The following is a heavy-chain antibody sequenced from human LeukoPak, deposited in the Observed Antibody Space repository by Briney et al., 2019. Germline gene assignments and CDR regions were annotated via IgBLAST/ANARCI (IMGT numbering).Heavy chain of an antibody. CDR1: GGSISSGDYY. Sequence: SETLSLTCTVSGGSISSGDYYWSWIRQPPGTGLEWIGYIYYSGSTYYNPSLKSRVTISVDTSKNQFSLKLSSVTAADTAVYYCARMTTVTMPFDYWGQGTLVTVSS. J-gene: IGHJ4*02. CDR3: ARMTTVTMPFDY. V-gene: IGHV4-30-4*01. CDR2: IYYSGST. D-gene: IGHD4-17*01.